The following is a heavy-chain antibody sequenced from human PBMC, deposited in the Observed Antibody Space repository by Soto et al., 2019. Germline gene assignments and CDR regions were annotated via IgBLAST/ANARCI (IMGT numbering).Heavy chain of an antibody. CDR1: GFTFNIYA. CDR3: VKDSRPMIVVAHFDH. Sequence: EVQMVESGGGLVQPGGSLRLSCSASGFTFNIYAMHWVRQAPGKGLEYVSGISSDGDNTCYADSVKGRFSISRDNSKNTLYLQMSSLRAEDTDVYYCVKDSRPMIVVAHFDHWGQGTLFTVSS. CDR2: ISSDGDNT. D-gene: IGHD3-22*01. V-gene: IGHV3-64D*08. J-gene: IGHJ4*02.